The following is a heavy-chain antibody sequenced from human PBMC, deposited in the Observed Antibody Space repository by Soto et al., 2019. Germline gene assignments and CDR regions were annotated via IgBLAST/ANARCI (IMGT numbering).Heavy chain of an antibody. CDR1: GFTFSDYY. D-gene: IGHD2-2*01. CDR3: ASYEPLEGYCISTSCYGGWFDP. Sequence: QVQLVESGGGLVKPGGSLRLSCAASGFTFSDYYMSWIRQAPGKGLEWVSYISSSGSTIYYADSVKGRFTISRDNAKXSXYXQVXSLRAEDTAVYYCASYEPLEGYCISTSCYGGWFDPWGQGTLVTVSS. J-gene: IGHJ5*02. V-gene: IGHV3-11*01. CDR2: ISSSGSTI.